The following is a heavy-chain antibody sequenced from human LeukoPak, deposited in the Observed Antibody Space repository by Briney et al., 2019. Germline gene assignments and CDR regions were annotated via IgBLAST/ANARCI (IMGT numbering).Heavy chain of an antibody. CDR1: GFTFSSYA. Sequence: GRFLRLSCAASGFTFSSYAMHWVRQAPGKRLEWVVVISYDGSNKYYADSVKGRFTISGDNSKNTLYLQMNSLRAEDTAVYYCARSVGPSGYYYFDYWGQGTLVTVSS. D-gene: IGHD3-22*01. V-gene: IGHV3-30*04. CDR3: ARSVGPSGYYYFDY. J-gene: IGHJ4*02. CDR2: ISYDGSNK.